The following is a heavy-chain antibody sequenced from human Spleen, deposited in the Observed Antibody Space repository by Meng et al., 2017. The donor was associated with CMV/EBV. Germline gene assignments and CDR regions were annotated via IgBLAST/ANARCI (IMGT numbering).Heavy chain of an antibody. CDR1: GYTFSGYY. Sequence: ASVKVSCKTSGYTFSGYYIHWVRQAPGQGLEWMGWINPNSGGTYYAQKFQGRVAMTRDTSISTAYMELSRLRSDDTAVYYCARDQVLPATFFHNWFDPWGQGTLVTVSS. CDR2: INPNSGGT. CDR3: ARDQVLPATFFHNWFDP. D-gene: IGHD2-2*01. J-gene: IGHJ5*02. V-gene: IGHV1-2*02.